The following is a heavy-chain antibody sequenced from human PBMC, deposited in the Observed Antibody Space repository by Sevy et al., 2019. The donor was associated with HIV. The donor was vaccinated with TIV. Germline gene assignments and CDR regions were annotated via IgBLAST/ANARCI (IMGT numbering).Heavy chain of an antibody. V-gene: IGHV4-38-2*02. J-gene: IGHJ3*02. CDR2: MYHSGTT. D-gene: IGHD4-17*01. Sequence: SETLSLTCTISGYSIRSGYYWGWIRQPPGKGLEWIGSMYHSGTTYYNASLKSRVTISADTSKNQFSLKLTSVTAADTAIYHCAAMGTVTKGDALDIWGQGTMVTVSS. CDR3: AAMGTVTKGDALDI. CDR1: GYSIRSGYY.